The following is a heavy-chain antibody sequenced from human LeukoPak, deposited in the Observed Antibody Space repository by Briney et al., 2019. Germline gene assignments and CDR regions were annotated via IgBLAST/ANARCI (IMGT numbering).Heavy chain of an antibody. CDR1: GYTFTSYA. V-gene: IGHV1-3*01. CDR3: ARALLWFGELLGDSYYVMDV. D-gene: IGHD3-10*01. Sequence: ASVKVSCKASGYTFTSYAMHWVRQAPGQRLEWMGWINAGNGNAKYSQKFQGRVTITRDTSASTAYMELSSLRSEDTAVYYCARALLWFGELLGDSYYVMDVWGKGTTVTVSS. J-gene: IGHJ6*04. CDR2: INAGNGNA.